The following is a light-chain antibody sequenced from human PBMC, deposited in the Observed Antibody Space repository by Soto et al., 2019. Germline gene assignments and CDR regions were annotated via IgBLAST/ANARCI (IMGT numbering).Light chain of an antibody. Sequence: DIHMTQSPSSLSASVGDRVTITCRASQSISSYLNWYQQKPGKAPKLLTYAASSLQSGVPSRFSGSGSGTDFTLTISSLQPEDFATYYCQQSYSTPQYTFGQGTKVDIK. CDR3: QQSYSTPQYT. CDR2: AAS. CDR1: QSISSY. J-gene: IGKJ2*01. V-gene: IGKV1-39*01.